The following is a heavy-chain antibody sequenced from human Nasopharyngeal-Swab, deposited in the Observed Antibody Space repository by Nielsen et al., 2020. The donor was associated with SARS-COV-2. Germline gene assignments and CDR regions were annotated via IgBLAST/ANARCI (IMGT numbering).Heavy chain of an antibody. Sequence: ASVKVSCKASGYTFTSYGISWVRQAPGQGLEWMGWISAYNGNTNYAQKFQGRVTMTTDTSTSTAYMELRSLRSDDTAVYYCAREIITMVRDVYGMDVWGQGTTVTVSS. CDR2: ISAYNGNT. CDR3: AREIITMVRDVYGMDV. D-gene: IGHD3-10*01. CDR1: GYTFTSYG. V-gene: IGHV1-18*01. J-gene: IGHJ6*02.